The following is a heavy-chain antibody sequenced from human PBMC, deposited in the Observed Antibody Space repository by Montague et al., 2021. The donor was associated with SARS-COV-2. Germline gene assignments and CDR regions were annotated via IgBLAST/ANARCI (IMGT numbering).Heavy chain of an antibody. CDR3: ARMTTVVTSLGDYYYYYGMDV. J-gene: IGHJ6*02. D-gene: IGHD4-23*01. V-gene: IGHV2-70*01. CDR2: IDWDDDK. CDR1: GFSLSTSGMC. Sequence: PALVKPTQTLTLTCTFSGFSLSTSGMCVSWIRPPPGKALEWLALIDWDDDKYYSTSLKTRLTISKDTSKNQVVLTMTNMDPVDTATYYCARMTTVVTSLGDYYYYYGMDVWGQGTTFTVPS.